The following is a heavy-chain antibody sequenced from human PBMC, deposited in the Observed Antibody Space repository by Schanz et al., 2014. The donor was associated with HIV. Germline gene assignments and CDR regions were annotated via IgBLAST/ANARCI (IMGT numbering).Heavy chain of an antibody. CDR2: ISGNGGTT. Sequence: EVQLLESGGGLVQPGGSLRLSCAASGFTFSSYAMSWVRQAPGKGLEWVSSISGNGGTTYFADSVKGRFTISRDNSKKTLYLQMNSLRAGDTAVYYCASTEFPYSSSSDYYYGMDVWGQGTTVTVSS. CDR1: GFTFSSYA. CDR3: ASTEFPYSSSSDYYYGMDV. V-gene: IGHV3-23*01. D-gene: IGHD6-6*01. J-gene: IGHJ6*02.